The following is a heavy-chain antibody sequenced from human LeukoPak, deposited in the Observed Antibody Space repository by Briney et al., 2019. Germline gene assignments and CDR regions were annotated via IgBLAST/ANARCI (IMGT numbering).Heavy chain of an antibody. V-gene: IGHV3-7*01. CDR1: GFTFSSFY. J-gene: IGHJ4*02. Sequence: GGSLRLSCAASGFTFSSFYMTWARQAPGKGLVWVATIKQDGSDKHYVDSVKGRFIISRDNAKNSLYLQMNSLRAEDTAVYYCARTTILDYWGQGTLVTVSS. CDR3: ARTTILDY. D-gene: IGHD4-17*01. CDR2: IKQDGSDK.